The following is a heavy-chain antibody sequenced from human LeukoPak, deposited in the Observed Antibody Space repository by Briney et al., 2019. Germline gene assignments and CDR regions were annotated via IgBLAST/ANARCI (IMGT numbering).Heavy chain of an antibody. V-gene: IGHV4-61*01. CDR3: ARDIEGSGSIDY. J-gene: IGHJ4*02. CDR1: GGSISSNSYY. D-gene: IGHD3-10*01. CDR2: IYYSGST. Sequence: SQTLSLTCTVSGGSISSNSYYWSWIRQPPGKGLEWIGYIYYSGSTNYNPSLKSRVTISVDTSKNQFSLKLSSVTAADTAVYYCARDIEGSGSIDYWGQGTLVTVSS.